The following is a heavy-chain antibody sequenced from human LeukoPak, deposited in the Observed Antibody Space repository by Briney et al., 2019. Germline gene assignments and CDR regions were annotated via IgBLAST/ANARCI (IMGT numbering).Heavy chain of an antibody. CDR3: ARVPYGDPRPFDY. D-gene: IGHD4-17*01. CDR1: GYTFTGYY. V-gene: IGHV1-2*02. CDR2: INPNSGGT. J-gene: IGHJ4*02. Sequence: ASVKVSCKASGYTFTGYYMHWVRQAPGQGLEWMGWINPNSGGTNYAQKFQGRVTMTRDTSISTAYMELSRLRSDDTAVYYCARVPYGDPRPFDYWGQGTLVTVSS.